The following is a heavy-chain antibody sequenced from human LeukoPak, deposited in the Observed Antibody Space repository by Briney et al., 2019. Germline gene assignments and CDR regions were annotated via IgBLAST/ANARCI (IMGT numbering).Heavy chain of an antibody. V-gene: IGHV3-23*01. J-gene: IGHJ5*02. CDR3: ARDLYCSSTSCYRNWFDP. CDR2: IINSGESK. Sequence: GGSLRLSCVASGFNFATYNMNWVRQAPGKGLEWVASIINSGESKFYGASVKGRFTISRDNAKNTLYLQMNSLRAEDTAVYYCARDLYCSSTSCYRNWFDPWGQGTLVTVSS. CDR1: GFNFATYN. D-gene: IGHD2-2*02.